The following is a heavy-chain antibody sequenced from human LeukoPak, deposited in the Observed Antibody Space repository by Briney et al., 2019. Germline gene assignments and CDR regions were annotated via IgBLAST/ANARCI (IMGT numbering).Heavy chain of an antibody. CDR1: GGSISSYY. CDR3: ARHGGDGSGRYDEAFDI. D-gene: IGHD3-10*01. Sequence: SETLSLTCTVSGGSISSYYWSWIRQPPGKGLEWIGYIYYSGSTNYNPSLKSRVTISVDTSKNQFSLKLSSVIAADTAVYYCARHGGDGSGRYDEAFDIWGQGTMVTVSS. CDR2: IYYSGST. V-gene: IGHV4-59*08. J-gene: IGHJ3*02.